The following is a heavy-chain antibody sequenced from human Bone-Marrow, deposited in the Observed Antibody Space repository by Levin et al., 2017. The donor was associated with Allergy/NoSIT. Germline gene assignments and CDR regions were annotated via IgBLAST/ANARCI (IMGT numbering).Heavy chain of an antibody. Sequence: ASVKVSCKASGYTFTSYGISWVRQAPGQGLEWMGWISAYNGNTNYAQKLQGRVTMTTDTSTSTAYMELRSLRSDDTAVYYCARDRCGGDCYEVSDYYYYYGMDVWGQGTTVTVSS. J-gene: IGHJ6*02. CDR2: ISAYNGNT. D-gene: IGHD2-21*02. CDR3: ARDRCGGDCYEVSDYYYYYGMDV. CDR1: GYTFTSYG. V-gene: IGHV1-18*01.